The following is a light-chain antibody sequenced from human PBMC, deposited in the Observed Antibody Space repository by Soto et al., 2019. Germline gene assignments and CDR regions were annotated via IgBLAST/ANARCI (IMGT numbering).Light chain of an antibody. V-gene: IGKV3-20*01. CDR2: GAS. CDR3: QQYGSSRT. Sequence: DIVLTQSPGTLSLSPGERATLSCRASETVNSNYLAWYQHKRGQAPRLLIYGASSRATGIPDRFSGSGSGTDFTPTITRLEPEDFAIYYCQQYGSSRTFGQGTKVDIK. J-gene: IGKJ1*01. CDR1: ETVNSNY.